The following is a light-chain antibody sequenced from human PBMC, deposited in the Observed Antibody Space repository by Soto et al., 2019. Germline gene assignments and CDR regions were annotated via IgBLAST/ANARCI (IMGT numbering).Light chain of an antibody. Sequence: ETVLTQSPATLSLSPGERATLSCRASQSVRSNSAWYQHKPGQAPRLLIYDASNRATGIPGRFSGSGSGTDFTLTISNLEPEDFAVYYCQQRDNWPWTFGQGAKVEIK. CDR1: QSVRSN. CDR3: QQRDNWPWT. J-gene: IGKJ1*01. V-gene: IGKV3-11*01. CDR2: DAS.